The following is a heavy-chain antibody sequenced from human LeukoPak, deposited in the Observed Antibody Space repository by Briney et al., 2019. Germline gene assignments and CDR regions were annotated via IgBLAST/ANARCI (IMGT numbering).Heavy chain of an antibody. CDR1: GFTVSSNY. CDR2: IYSGGST. D-gene: IGHD3-10*01. V-gene: IGHV3-66*01. Sequence: PGGSLRLSCAASGFTVSSNYMSWVRQAPGKGLEWVSIIYSGGSTYYADSVKGRFTISRDNAKNSLYLQMNSLRAEDTAVYYCTRKYGSGSYYGMDVWGKGTTVTVSS. CDR3: TRKYGSGSYYGMDV. J-gene: IGHJ6*04.